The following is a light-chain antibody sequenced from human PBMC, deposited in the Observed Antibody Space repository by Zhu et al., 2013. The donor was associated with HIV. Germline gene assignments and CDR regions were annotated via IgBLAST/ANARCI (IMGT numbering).Light chain of an antibody. Sequence: QSALTQPASVSGSPGQSITISCTGTNRDIGNYNFVSWYQQHPGKAPKFMIYEVNNRPSGISNRFSGSKSGNTASLTISGLQAEDEADYYCSSYTSSSTVLFGGGTKLTVV. J-gene: IGLJ2*01. CDR1: NRDIGNYNF. CDR2: EVN. V-gene: IGLV2-14*01. CDR3: SSYTSSSTVL.